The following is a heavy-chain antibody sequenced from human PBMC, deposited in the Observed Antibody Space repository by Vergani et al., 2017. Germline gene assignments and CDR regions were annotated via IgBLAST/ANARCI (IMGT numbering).Heavy chain of an antibody. J-gene: IGHJ3*01. CDR2: LSASDRRT. CDR1: GFTFIMHA. CDR3: VRDVRVSRT. V-gene: IGHV3-23*01. Sequence: EVQLLESGGDLVQPGGSLRLSCAASGFTFIMHAMSWVRQAPGKGLEWVSTLSASDRRTHYADSVKGRFTISRDNAKNSLYLDMSSLRAEDTAVYYCVRDVRVSRTWGQGTLVAVPS.